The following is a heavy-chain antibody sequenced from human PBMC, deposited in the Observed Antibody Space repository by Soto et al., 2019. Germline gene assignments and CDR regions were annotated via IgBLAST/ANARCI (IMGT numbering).Heavy chain of an antibody. Sequence: XSVKVSCKASGYTFTGYYMNWVRQAPGQGLEWMGWINPNNGGTKYAQKFQDRVTMTRDTSINTAYMELSRLTSDDTAVYYCTTLRLDHWGQGTLVTVSS. CDR2: INPNNGGT. CDR1: GYTFTGYY. V-gene: IGHV1-2*02. D-gene: IGHD6-25*01. CDR3: TTLRLDH. J-gene: IGHJ5*02.